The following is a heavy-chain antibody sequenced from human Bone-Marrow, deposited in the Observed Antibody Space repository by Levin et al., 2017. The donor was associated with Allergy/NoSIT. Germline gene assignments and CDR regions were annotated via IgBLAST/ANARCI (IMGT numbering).Heavy chain of an antibody. D-gene: IGHD3-22*01. J-gene: IGHJ4*02. Sequence: GESLKISCAASGFTFSRHWMSWVRQAPGKGLEWVANIKQDGREKYYVDSVKGRFTISRDNAKNSLYLQMNSLRAEDTAVYYCARTMGHYSDISGFYYDYFDYWGQGILVTVSS. CDR2: IKQDGREK. CDR1: GFTFSRHW. V-gene: IGHV3-7*01. CDR3: ARTMGHYSDISGFYYDYFDY.